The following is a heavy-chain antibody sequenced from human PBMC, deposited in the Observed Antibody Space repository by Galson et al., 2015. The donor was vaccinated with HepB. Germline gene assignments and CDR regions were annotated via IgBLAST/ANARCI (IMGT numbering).Heavy chain of an antibody. CDR2: IRYDGSNK. Sequence: SLRLSCAASGFTFSSYGMHWVRQAPGKGLEWVAFIRYDGSNKYYADSVKGRFTISRDNSKNTLYLQMNSLRAEDTAVYYCAKDIQLSSSSGWRDYYYYGMDVWGQGTTVTVSS. D-gene: IGHD6-19*01. V-gene: IGHV3-30*02. CDR1: GFTFSSYG. J-gene: IGHJ6*02. CDR3: AKDIQLSSSSGWRDYYYYGMDV.